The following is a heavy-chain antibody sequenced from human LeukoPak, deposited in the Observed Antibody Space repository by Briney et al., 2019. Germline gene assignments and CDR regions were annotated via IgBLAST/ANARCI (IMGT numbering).Heavy chain of an antibody. J-gene: IGHJ4*02. V-gene: IGHV3-9*01. D-gene: IGHD6-13*01. CDR3: AKGHSSSWYSDYFDY. Sequence: GGSLRLSCAPSGFTVDDYAMHWVRHAPGKGLEWVSGNSWNSGSIGYADSVKGRFTISRDNAKNSLYLQMNSLRDEDTALYYCAKGHSSSWYSDYFDYWGQGTLVTVSS. CDR2: NSWNSGSI. CDR1: GFTVDDYA.